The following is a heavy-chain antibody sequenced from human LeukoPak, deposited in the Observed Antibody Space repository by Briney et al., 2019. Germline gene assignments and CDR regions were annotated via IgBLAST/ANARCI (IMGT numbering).Heavy chain of an antibody. Sequence: SVKVSCKASGGTFSSYAISWVRQAPGQGLEWMGGIIPIFGTANYAQKFQGRVTITADESTSTAYMELSSLRSEDTAVYFCASAPRYSSSWPNNWFDPWGQGTLVTVSS. J-gene: IGHJ5*02. D-gene: IGHD6-13*01. V-gene: IGHV1-69*13. CDR2: IIPIFGTA. CDR1: GGTFSSYA. CDR3: ASAPRYSSSWPNNWFDP.